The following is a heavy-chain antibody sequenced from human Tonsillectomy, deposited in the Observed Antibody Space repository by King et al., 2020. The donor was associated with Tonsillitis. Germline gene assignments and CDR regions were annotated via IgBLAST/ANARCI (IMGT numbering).Heavy chain of an antibody. CDR3: ARERGTYYYVSSAYYRYAFDI. D-gene: IGHD3-22*01. V-gene: IGHV3-21*01. CDR2: ISSSSNYI. CDR1: GFTFSSYS. J-gene: IGHJ3*02. Sequence: VQLVESGGGLVKPGGSLRLSCAASGFTFSSYSMNWVRQAPGKGLEWVSSISSSSNYIYYAGSVQGRFTISRDNAKNSLYLQMNSLRAEDTAVYFCARERGTYYYVSSAYYRYAFDIWGQGTMVTVSS.